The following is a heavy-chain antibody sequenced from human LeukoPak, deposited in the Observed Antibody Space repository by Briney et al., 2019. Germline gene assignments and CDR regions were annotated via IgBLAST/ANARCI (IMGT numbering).Heavy chain of an antibody. Sequence: GASVKVSCKASGYTFTSYYMHWVRQAPGQGLEWMGIINPSGGSTSYAQKFQGRVTMTRDTSTSTVYMELSSLRSEDTAVYYCARPSSPFYDSSGYPRRDWFDPWGQGTLVTVSS. V-gene: IGHV1-46*01. J-gene: IGHJ5*02. CDR2: INPSGGST. CDR3: ARPSSPFYDSSGYPRRDWFDP. CDR1: GYTFTSYY. D-gene: IGHD3-22*01.